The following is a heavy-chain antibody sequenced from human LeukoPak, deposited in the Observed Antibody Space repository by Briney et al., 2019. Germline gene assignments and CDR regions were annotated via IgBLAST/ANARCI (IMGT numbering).Heavy chain of an antibody. D-gene: IGHD2-2*01. V-gene: IGHV3-30*02. CDR1: GFTFSSYG. J-gene: IGHJ4*02. CDR3: ASYGDAYCSSTSCHGVFDY. CDR2: IRYDGSNK. Sequence: GGSLRLSCAASGFTFSSYGMHWVRQAPGKGLEWVAFIRYDGSNKYYADSVKGRFTISRDNSKNTLYLQMNSLRAEDTAVYYCASYGDAYCSSTSCHGVFDYWGQGTLVTASS.